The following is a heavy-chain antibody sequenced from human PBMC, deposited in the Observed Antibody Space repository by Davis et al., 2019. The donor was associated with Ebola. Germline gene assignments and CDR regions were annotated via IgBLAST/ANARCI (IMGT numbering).Heavy chain of an antibody. CDR2: INPNSGGT. V-gene: IGHV1-2*04. CDR1: GYTFTGYH. J-gene: IGHJ6*02. CDR3: AREGAGRSYSNYYYGMDV. Sequence: ASVKVSRKASGYTFTGYHMHWVRQAPGQGLEWMGWINPNSGGTNYAQKFQGWVTMTRDTSISTAYMELSRLRSDDTAVYYCAREGAGRSYSNYYYGMDVWGQGTTVTVSS. D-gene: IGHD1-26*01.